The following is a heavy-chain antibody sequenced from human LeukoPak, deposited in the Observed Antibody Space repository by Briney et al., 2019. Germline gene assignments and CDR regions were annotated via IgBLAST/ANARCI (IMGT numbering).Heavy chain of an antibody. D-gene: IGHD2-15*01. Sequence: SETLSLTCAVYGGSFSGYYWSWIRQPPGKGLEWIGEINHSGSTSYNPSLKSRVTISVDTSKNQFSLKLSSVTAADTAVYYCARPITPDAFDIWGQGTMVTVSS. CDR2: INHSGST. J-gene: IGHJ3*02. V-gene: IGHV4-34*01. CDR1: GGSFSGYY. CDR3: ARPITPDAFDI.